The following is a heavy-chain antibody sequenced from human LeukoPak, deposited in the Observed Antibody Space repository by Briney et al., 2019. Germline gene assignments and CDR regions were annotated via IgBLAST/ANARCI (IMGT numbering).Heavy chain of an antibody. CDR3: ARAGRLHYGDYVAFDY. V-gene: IGHV3-11*01. Sequence: GGSERLSCTASGVTLTDYYMSWGREARGEGVEWVSYISMSSTTIYYADSVKGRFTFSRDNAKNSLYLQMNSLRAEDTAVYYCARAGRLHYGDYVAFDYWGQGTLVTVSS. CDR1: GVTLTDYY. CDR2: ISMSSTTI. D-gene: IGHD4-17*01. J-gene: IGHJ4*02.